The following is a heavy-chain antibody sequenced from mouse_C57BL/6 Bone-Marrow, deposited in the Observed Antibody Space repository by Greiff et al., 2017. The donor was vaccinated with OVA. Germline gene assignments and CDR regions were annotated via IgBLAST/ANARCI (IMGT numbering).Heavy chain of an antibody. CDR3: TTTTVVVRDY. D-gene: IGHD1-1*01. Sequence: DVKLQESGAELVRPGASVKLSCTASGFNIKDDYMHWVKQRPEQGLEWIGWIDPENGDTEYASKFQGKATITADTSSNTAYLQLSSLTSEDTAVYYCTTTTVVVRDYWGQGTTLTVSS. CDR1: GFNIKDDY. CDR2: IDPENGDT. V-gene: IGHV14-4*01. J-gene: IGHJ2*01.